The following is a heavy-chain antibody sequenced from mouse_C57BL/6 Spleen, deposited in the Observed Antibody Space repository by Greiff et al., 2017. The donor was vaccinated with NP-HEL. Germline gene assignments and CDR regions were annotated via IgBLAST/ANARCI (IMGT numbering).Heavy chain of an antibody. CDR3: ARFEYGSSYWYFDV. J-gene: IGHJ1*03. D-gene: IGHD1-1*01. Sequence: QVQLQQPGAELVRPGTSVKLSCKASGYTFTSYWMHWVKQRPGQGLEWIGVIDPSDSYTNYNQKFKGKATLTVDTSSSTAYMQLSSLTSEDSAVYYCARFEYGSSYWYFDVWGTWTTVTVSS. CDR1: GYTFTSYW. V-gene: IGHV1-59*01. CDR2: IDPSDSYT.